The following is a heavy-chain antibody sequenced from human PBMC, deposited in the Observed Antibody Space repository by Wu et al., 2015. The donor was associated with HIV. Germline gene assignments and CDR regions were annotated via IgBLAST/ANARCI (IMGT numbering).Heavy chain of an antibody. CDR3: ANLXSSSWXDYYYYGMDV. CDR2: IIPIFGTA. D-gene: IGHD6-13*01. V-gene: IGHV1-69*18. Sequence: QVQLVQSGAEVKKPGSSVKVSCKASGGTFSSYAISWVRQAPGQGLEWMGRIIPIFGTANYAQKFQGRVTITADESTSTAYMELSSLRSEDTAVYYCANLXSSSWXDYYYYGMDVWGQGTTVTVSS. CDR1: GGTFSSYA. J-gene: IGHJ6*02.